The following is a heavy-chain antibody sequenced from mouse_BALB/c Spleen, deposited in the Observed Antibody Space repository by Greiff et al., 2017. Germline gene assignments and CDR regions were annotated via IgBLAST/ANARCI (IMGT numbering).Heavy chain of an antibody. CDR1: GYTFTSYV. CDR3: ARFTTVVARDFDV. CDR2: INPYNDGT. J-gene: IGHJ1*01. V-gene: IGHV1-14*01. Sequence: VHVKQSGPELVKPGASVKMSCKASGYTFTSYVMHWVKQKPGQGLEWIGYINPYNDGTKYNEKFKGKATLTSDKSSSTAYMELSSLTSEDSAVYYCARFTTVVARDFDVWGAGTTVTVSS. D-gene: IGHD1-1*01.